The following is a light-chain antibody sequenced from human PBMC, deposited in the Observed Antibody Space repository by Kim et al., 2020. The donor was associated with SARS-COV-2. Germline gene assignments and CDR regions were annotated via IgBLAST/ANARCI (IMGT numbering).Light chain of an antibody. CDR1: SSDVGGYNY. J-gene: IGLJ2*01. CDR2: EVS. Sequence: QSALTQPPSASGSPGQSVTISCTGTSSDVGGYNYVSWYQQHPGKAPKLMIYEVSKRPSGVPYRFSGSKSGNTASLTVSGLQAEDEADYYCSSYAGSDVVFGGGTQLTVL. V-gene: IGLV2-8*01. CDR3: SSYAGSDVV.